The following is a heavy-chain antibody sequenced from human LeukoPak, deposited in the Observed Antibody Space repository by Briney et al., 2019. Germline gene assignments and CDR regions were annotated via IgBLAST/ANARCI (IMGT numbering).Heavy chain of an antibody. V-gene: IGHV3-15*01. J-gene: IGHJ4*02. CDR1: GFTFNNAW. D-gene: IGHD3-16*02. CDR2: IRSKADGGTT. CDR3: TTAPYIWGTYGNNY. Sequence: GGSLRLSCAASGFTFNNAWMSWVRQAPGKGLEWVGRIRSKADGGTTDYAEPVKGRFSISRDDSKSTLYLQMSSLKTEDTAVYYCTTAPYIWGTYGNNYWGQGTLVTVSS.